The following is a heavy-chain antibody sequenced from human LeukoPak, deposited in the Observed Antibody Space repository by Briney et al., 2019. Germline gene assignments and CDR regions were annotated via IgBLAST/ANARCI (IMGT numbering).Heavy chain of an antibody. J-gene: IGHJ3*02. CDR2: IYYSGST. CDR3: ARPLDSSGWPGDALDI. D-gene: IGHD6-19*01. CDR1: GGSISSSSYY. Sequence: SETLSLTCTVSGGSISSSSYYWGWIRQPPGKGLEWIGSIYYSGSTYYNPSLKSRVTISVDTSKNQFSLKLSSVTAADTAVYYCARPLDSSGWPGDALDIWGQGTMVTVSS. V-gene: IGHV4-39*01.